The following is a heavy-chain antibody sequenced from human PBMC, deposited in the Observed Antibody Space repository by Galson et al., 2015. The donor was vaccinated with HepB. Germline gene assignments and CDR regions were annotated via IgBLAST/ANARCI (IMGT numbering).Heavy chain of an antibody. CDR3: VRGVDP. J-gene: IGHJ5*02. V-gene: IGHV1-69*01. CDR1: GTFSSYS. Sequence: GTFSSYSFNWVRQAPGQGLEWMGGIIPIFGTANYAQKFQGKVTIIADASTSTAHMELSGLRSDDTAVYYCVRGVDPWGQGTLVTVSS. CDR2: IIPIFGTA.